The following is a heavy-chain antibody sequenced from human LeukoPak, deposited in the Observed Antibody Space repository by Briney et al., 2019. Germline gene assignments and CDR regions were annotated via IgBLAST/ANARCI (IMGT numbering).Heavy chain of an antibody. CDR2: ISYDGSNK. V-gene: IGHV3-30*03. Sequence: GGSLRLSCAASGFTFSSYGMHWVRQAPGKGLEWVAVISYDGSNKYYADSVKGRFTISRDNSKNTLYLQMNSLRAEDTAVYYCARDCDSTSCSDYWGQGTLVTVSS. CDR1: GFTFSSYG. J-gene: IGHJ4*02. CDR3: ARDCDSTSCSDY. D-gene: IGHD2-2*01.